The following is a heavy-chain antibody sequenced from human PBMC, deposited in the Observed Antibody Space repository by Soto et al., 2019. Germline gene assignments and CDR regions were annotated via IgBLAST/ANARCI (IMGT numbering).Heavy chain of an antibody. V-gene: IGHV4-31*03. CDR2: IYYSGST. CDR3: AIYDSSGSRGFQH. CDR1: GGSISSGGYY. J-gene: IGHJ1*01. D-gene: IGHD3-22*01. Sequence: QVQLQESGPGLVKPSQTLSLTCTVSGGSISSGGYYWSWIRQHPGKGLEWIGYIYYSGSTYYNPSLKSRVTISVDTSKNQFSLKLSSVTTADTAVYYCAIYDSSGSRGFQHWGQGTLVTVSS.